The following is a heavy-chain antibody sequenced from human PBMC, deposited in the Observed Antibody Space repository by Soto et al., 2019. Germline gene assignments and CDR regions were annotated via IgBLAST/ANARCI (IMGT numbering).Heavy chain of an antibody. J-gene: IGHJ4*02. CDR2: MHTSGST. Sequence: QMQLQESGPGLVKPSETLSLTCTVSGGSIRGYYWSWIRQSAGMGLEWIGRMHTSGSTNYNPSLKSRVTISVDMSKNQISLKLTSVTAADTALYDCVRASMPKAHFDSWGQGTLVTVSS. CDR3: VRASMPKAHFDS. CDR1: GGSIRGYY. D-gene: IGHD2-2*01. V-gene: IGHV4-4*07.